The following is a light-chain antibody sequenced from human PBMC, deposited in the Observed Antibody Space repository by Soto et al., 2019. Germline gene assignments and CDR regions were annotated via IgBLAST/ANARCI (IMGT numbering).Light chain of an antibody. CDR1: QSVSSN. J-gene: IGKJ5*01. CDR2: GAS. CDR3: QQYNNWLPIT. V-gene: IGKV3-15*01. Sequence: EIVMTQSPATLSVSPGERATLSCRASQSVSSNLAWYQQKPGQAPRLLIYGASTRATGIPARFSGSGSGTEFTRTISSLQSEDFAVYYCQQYNNWLPITFGQGTRLEIK.